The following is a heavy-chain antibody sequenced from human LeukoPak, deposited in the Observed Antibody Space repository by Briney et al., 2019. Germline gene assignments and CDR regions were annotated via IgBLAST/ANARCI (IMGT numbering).Heavy chain of an antibody. CDR3: ARDHLGYYDFWSGLLGDYFDY. Sequence: GASVKVSCKASGYTFTSYYMHWVRQAPGQGLEGMGIINHSGGSTMYAQKLQGRVTMTRDTSTSTVYMELSSLRSEDTAVYYCARDHLGYYDFWSGLLGDYFDYWGQGTLVTVSS. CDR1: GYTFTSYY. CDR2: INHSGGST. V-gene: IGHV1-46*03. J-gene: IGHJ4*02. D-gene: IGHD3-3*01.